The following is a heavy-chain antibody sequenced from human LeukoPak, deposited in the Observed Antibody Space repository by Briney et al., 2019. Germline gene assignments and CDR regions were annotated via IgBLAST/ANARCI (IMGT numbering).Heavy chain of an antibody. J-gene: IGHJ5*02. Sequence: SETLSLTCTVSGGSISSYYWSWIRQPAGKGLEWIGRIYTSGSTNYNPSLKSRVTISVDTSKNQFSLKLSSVTAADTAVYYCARDRRRLGLLRSPRHWFDPWGQGTLVTVSS. D-gene: IGHD2-15*01. CDR3: ARDRRRLGLLRSPRHWFDP. CDR1: GGSISSYY. CDR2: IYTSGST. V-gene: IGHV4-4*07.